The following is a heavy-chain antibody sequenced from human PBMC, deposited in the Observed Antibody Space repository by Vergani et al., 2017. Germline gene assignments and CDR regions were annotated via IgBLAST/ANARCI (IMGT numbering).Heavy chain of an antibody. CDR2: ISAYNGNT. CDR1: GYTFTSYG. J-gene: IGHJ4*02. V-gene: IGHV1-18*04. CDR3: ARDAPGIAAAGAPYYFDY. Sequence: QVQLVQSGAEVKKPGASVKVSCKASGYTFTSYGISWVRQAPGQGLEWMGWISAYNGNTNYAQKLQGRVTMTTDTSTSTAYMGLRSLRSDDTAVYYCARDAPGIAAAGAPYYFDYWGQGTLVTVSS. D-gene: IGHD6-13*01.